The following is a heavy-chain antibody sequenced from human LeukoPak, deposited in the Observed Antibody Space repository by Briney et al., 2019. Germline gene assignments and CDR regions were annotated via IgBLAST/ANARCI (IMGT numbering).Heavy chain of an antibody. J-gene: IGHJ4*02. CDR1: GYTFTSYY. CDR3: ATRTGSGPGDY. Sequence: GASVKVSCKASGYTFTSYYMHWVRQAPGQGLEWMGIINPSGGSTSYAQKFQGRVTMTRDTSTSTVYMELSSLRSEDTAVYYCATRTGSGPGDYWGQGTLVTVSS. V-gene: IGHV1-46*01. CDR2: INPSGGST. D-gene: IGHD4-17*01.